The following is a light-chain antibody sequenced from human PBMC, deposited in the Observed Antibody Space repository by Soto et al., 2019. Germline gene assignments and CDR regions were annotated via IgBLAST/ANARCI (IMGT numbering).Light chain of an antibody. V-gene: IGLV2-8*01. Sequence: QSALTQPPSASGSPGQSVAISCTGTNSDVGGYNYVSWYQHHPGKVPKLMIYEVTKRPSGVPDRFSGSKSGNTASLTVSGLQAEDEAEYYCSSYTSNYIVVLGEGTKLTVL. J-gene: IGLJ2*01. CDR1: NSDVGGYNY. CDR2: EVT. CDR3: SSYTSNYIVV.